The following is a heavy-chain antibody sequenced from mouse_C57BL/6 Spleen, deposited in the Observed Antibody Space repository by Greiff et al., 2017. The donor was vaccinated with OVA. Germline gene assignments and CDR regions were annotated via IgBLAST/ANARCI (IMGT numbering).Heavy chain of an antibody. CDR2: IYPGDGDT. Sequence: VQLQQSGPELVKPGASVKISCKASGYAFSSSWMNWVKQRPGKGLEWIGRIYPGDGDTNYNGKFKGKATLTADKSSSTAYMQLSSLTSEDSAVYVCARGGYSNMRAMDYWGQGTSVTVSS. CDR3: ARGGYSNMRAMDY. CDR1: GYAFSSSW. V-gene: IGHV1-82*01. D-gene: IGHD2-5*01. J-gene: IGHJ4*01.